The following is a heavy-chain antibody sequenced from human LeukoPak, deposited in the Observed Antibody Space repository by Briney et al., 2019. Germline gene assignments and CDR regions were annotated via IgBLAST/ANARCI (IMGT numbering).Heavy chain of an antibody. D-gene: IGHD3-10*02. CDR3: AELGITMIGGV. CDR1: GFTFSSYW. V-gene: IGHV3-7*01. Sequence: GGSLRLSCAASGFTFSSYWMTWVRQAPGKGLEWVANIKQDGSEKFYVDSVKGRFTISRDNAKNSLYLQMNSLRAEDTAVYYCAELGITMIGGVWGKGTTVTISS. CDR2: IKQDGSEK. J-gene: IGHJ6*04.